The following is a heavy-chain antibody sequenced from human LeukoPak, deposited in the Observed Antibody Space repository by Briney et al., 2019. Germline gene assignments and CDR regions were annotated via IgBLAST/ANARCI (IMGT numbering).Heavy chain of an antibody. Sequence: PSETLSLTCAVYGGSFSGYYWSWIRQPPGKGLEWIGEINHSGSTNYNPSLKSRVTISVDTSKNQFSLKLSSVTAADTAVYYCARRRSKIVVVPAAIDYWGQGTLVTVSS. J-gene: IGHJ4*02. V-gene: IGHV4-34*01. CDR2: INHSGST. CDR1: GGSFSGYY. D-gene: IGHD2-2*01. CDR3: ARRRSKIVVVPAAIDY.